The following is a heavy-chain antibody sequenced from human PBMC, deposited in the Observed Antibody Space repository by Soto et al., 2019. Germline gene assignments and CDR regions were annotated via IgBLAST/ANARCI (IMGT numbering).Heavy chain of an antibody. CDR3: ARDLEGSGSYHKWFDP. CDR1: GFTFSSYG. J-gene: IGHJ5*02. CDR2: IWYDGSNK. D-gene: IGHD3-10*01. Sequence: QVQLVESGGGVVQPGRSLRLSCVASGFTFSSYGMHWVRQAPGKGLEWVAVIWYDGSNKYYGDSVKGRFTISRDNSKNMLYLQMNSLRAEDTAVYYCARDLEGSGSYHKWFDPWGQGTLVTVSS. V-gene: IGHV3-33*01.